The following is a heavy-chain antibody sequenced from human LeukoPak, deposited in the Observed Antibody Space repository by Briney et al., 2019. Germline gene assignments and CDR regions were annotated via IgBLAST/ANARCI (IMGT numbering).Heavy chain of an antibody. V-gene: IGHV1-3*01. D-gene: IGHD6-13*01. CDR1: GYTFISYA. J-gene: IGHJ4*02. Sequence: GASVKVSCKASGYTFISYAIHWVRQAPGQRLEWLGWIHADNGNTKYSQKFQGRVTITRDTSASTAYMELSSLRSEDTAVYYCARETIYSSSWYGIDYWGQGTLVTVSS. CDR3: ARETIYSSSWYGIDY. CDR2: IHADNGNT.